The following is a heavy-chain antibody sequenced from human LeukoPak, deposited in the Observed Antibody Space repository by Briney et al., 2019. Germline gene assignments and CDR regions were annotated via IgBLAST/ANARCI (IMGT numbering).Heavy chain of an antibody. CDR1: GGSISSGGYS. J-gene: IGHJ4*02. CDR3: ARGYSYGLDY. D-gene: IGHD5-18*01. CDR2: IYHSGST. Sequence: SETLSLTCAVSGGSISSGGYSWSWIRQPPGKGLEWIGYIYHSGSTYYNPSLKSRVTISVDRSKNQFSLMLSSVTAADTAVYYCARGYSYGLDYWGQGTLVTVSS. V-gene: IGHV4-30-2*01.